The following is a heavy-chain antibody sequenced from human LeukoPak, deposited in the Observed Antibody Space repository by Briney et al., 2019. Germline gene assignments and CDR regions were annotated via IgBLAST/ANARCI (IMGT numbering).Heavy chain of an antibody. Sequence: PGGPLRLSCAASGFTFSSYGMHWVRQAPGKGLEWVAFIRYDGSNKYYADSVKGRFTISRDNSKNTLYLQMNSLRAEDTAVYYCAKDGPYSGSYYREFYFDYWGQGTLVTVSS. CDR3: AKDGPYSGSYYREFYFDY. CDR2: IRYDGSNK. J-gene: IGHJ4*02. CDR1: GFTFSSYG. V-gene: IGHV3-30*02. D-gene: IGHD1-26*01.